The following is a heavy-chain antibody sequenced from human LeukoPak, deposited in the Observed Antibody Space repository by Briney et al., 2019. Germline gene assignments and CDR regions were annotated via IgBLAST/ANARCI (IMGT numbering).Heavy chain of an antibody. CDR2: IYYSGST. CDR3: ARYHCTNGVCYYFDY. V-gene: IGHV4-61*05. J-gene: IGHJ4*02. CDR1: GGSISSSSYY. Sequence: SETLSLTCTVSGGSISSSSYYWGWIRQPPGKGLEWIGYIYYSGSTNCNPSLKSRVTTSVDTSKNQFSLRLRSVTAADTAVYYCARYHCTNGVCYYFDYWGQGTLVTVSS. D-gene: IGHD2-8*01.